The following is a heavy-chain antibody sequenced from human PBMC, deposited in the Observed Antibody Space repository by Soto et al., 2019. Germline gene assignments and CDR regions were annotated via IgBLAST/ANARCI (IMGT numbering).Heavy chain of an antibody. Sequence: QVQLVESGGGVVQPGASLRLSCAASGFRFSGFAMHWVRQAPGKGLEWVAVISFDGSEKFYVDSVKGRFSISRDDFHSTVFLQMDSLRPEDTGVYYCARDLDGYVHLWDKSNYWGQGTLVNVSS. CDR1: GFRFSGFA. J-gene: IGHJ4*02. CDR2: ISFDGSEK. V-gene: IGHV3-30*04. D-gene: IGHD5-12*01. CDR3: ARDLDGYVHLWDKSNY.